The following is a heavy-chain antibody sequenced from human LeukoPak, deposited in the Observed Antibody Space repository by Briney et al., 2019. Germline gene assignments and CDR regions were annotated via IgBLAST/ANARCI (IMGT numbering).Heavy chain of an antibody. CDR3: ARLENTALKFDY. J-gene: IGHJ4*02. CDR1: RGSLSGDY. V-gene: IGHV4-59*01. CDR2: IYYTQRT. Sequence: SETLSLTCTLSRGSLSGDYWSWGPEPPGKGLEYIEYIYYTQRTDYNPSLRRRLTISLDTSKHQFSLKLSSVTAADTPIYYCARLENTALKFDYWGQGALVTVSS. D-gene: IGHD2/OR15-2a*01.